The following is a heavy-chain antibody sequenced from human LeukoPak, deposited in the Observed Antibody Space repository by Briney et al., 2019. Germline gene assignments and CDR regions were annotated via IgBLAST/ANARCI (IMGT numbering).Heavy chain of an antibody. V-gene: IGHV3-30*04. CDR2: ISYDGSNK. J-gene: IGHJ4*02. CDR3: ARDKYYYGSGYYFDY. D-gene: IGHD3-10*01. CDR1: GFTFSSYA. Sequence: PGGSLRLSCAASGFTFSSYAMHWVRQAPGKGLEWVAVISYDGSNKYYADSVKGRFTISRDNSKNTLYLQMNSLRAEDTAVYYCARDKYYYGSGYYFDYWGQGTLVTVSS.